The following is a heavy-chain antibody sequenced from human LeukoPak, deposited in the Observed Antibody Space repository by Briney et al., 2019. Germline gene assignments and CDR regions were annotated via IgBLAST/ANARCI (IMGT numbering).Heavy chain of an antibody. CDR1: GYTFTSYD. CDR2: VIPMFGTS. V-gene: IGHV1-69*13. D-gene: IGHD2-21*02. CDR3: ARGPVVTAILDYYYMDV. J-gene: IGHJ6*03. Sequence: SVKVSCKASGYTFTSYDISWVRQAPGQGLEWMGGVIPMFGTSNNAQKFQGRVTFTADESTSTAYMDLSSLTSEDTAIYYCARGPVVTAILDYYYMDVWGKGTTVTISS.